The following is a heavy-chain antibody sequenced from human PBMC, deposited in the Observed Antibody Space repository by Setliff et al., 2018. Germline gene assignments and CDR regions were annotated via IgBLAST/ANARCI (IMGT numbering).Heavy chain of an antibody. CDR2: ISSSGAT. CDR1: DDSFFRYYYL. V-gene: IGHV4-39*01. Sequence: SETLSLTCSVSDDSFFRYYYLWGWTRQPPGKGLEWIATISSSGATNYNSSLKSRVTLSRDVAKRQFALNLRSVTAVDTAVYYCAREGRWDYNYPIYWGQGILVTVSS. CDR3: AREGRWDYNYPIY. D-gene: IGHD5-12*01. J-gene: IGHJ4*02.